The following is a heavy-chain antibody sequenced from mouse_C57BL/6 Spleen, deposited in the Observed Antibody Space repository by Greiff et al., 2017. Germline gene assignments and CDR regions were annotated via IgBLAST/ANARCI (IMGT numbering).Heavy chain of an antibody. D-gene: IGHD1-1*01. CDR1: GYTFTSYW. V-gene: IGHV1-69*01. Sequence: QVQLQQPGAELVMPGASVKLSCKASGYTFTSYWMHWVKQRPGQGLEWIGEIDPSDSYTNYNQKFKGKSTLTVDKSSSTAYMQLSSLTSEDSAVYYCARTHYYGSSDFDYWGQGTTLTVSS. CDR2: IDPSDSYT. CDR3: ARTHYYGSSDFDY. J-gene: IGHJ2*01.